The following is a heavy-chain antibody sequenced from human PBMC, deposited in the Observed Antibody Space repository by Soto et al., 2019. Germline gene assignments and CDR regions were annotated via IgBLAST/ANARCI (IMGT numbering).Heavy chain of an antibody. Sequence: ASVKVSCKASGYTFTGYYMHWVRQAPGQGLEWMGWINPNSGGTNYAQKFQGWVTMTRDTSISTAYMELSRLRSDDTAVYYCARGEVLLWFGELFTGSQYYYYYGMDVWGQGTTVTVS. CDR2: INPNSGGT. J-gene: IGHJ6*02. D-gene: IGHD3-10*01. V-gene: IGHV1-2*04. CDR3: ARGEVLLWFGELFTGSQYYYYYGMDV. CDR1: GYTFTGYY.